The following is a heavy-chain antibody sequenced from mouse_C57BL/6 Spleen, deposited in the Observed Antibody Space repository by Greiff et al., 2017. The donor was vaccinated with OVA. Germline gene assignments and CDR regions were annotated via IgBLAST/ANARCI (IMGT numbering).Heavy chain of an antibody. D-gene: IGHD2-4*01. CDR2: IDPETGGT. Sequence: VKLQESGAELVRPGASVTLSCKASGYTFTDYEMHWVKQTPVHGLEWIGAIDPETGGTAYNQKFKGKAILTADKSSSTAYMELRSLTSEDSAVYYCTRRMITTEYFDYWGQGTTLTVSS. CDR1: GYTFTDYE. J-gene: IGHJ2*01. CDR3: TRRMITTEYFDY. V-gene: IGHV1-15*01.